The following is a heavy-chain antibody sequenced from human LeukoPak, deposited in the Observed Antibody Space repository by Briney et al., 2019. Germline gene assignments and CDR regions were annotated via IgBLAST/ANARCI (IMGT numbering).Heavy chain of an antibody. CDR1: GFTVSSNY. CDR3: AREEGYLRYFDL. V-gene: IGHV3-53*01. J-gene: IGHJ2*01. D-gene: IGHD2-15*01. Sequence: GSLRLSCAASGFTVSSNYMSWVRQAPGKGLEWVSVIYSGGSTYYADSVKGRFTISRDNSKNTLYLQMNSLRAEDTAVYYCAREEGYLRYFDLRGRGTLVTVSS. CDR2: IYSGGST.